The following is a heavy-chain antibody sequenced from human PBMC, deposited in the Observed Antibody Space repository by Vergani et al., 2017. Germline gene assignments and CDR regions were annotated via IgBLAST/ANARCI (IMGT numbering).Heavy chain of an antibody. D-gene: IGHD3-22*01. Sequence: QVQLVESGGGVVQPGRSLRLSCAASGFTFSSYGMHWVRQAPGKGLEWVAVISYDGSNKYYADSVKGRFTISRDNSKNTLYLKMNSLRAEDTAVYYCAKDGVGRYDSPPYYFDYWGQGTLVTVSS. CDR3: AKDGVGRYDSPPYYFDY. CDR1: GFTFSSYG. CDR2: ISYDGSNK. J-gene: IGHJ4*02. V-gene: IGHV3-30*18.